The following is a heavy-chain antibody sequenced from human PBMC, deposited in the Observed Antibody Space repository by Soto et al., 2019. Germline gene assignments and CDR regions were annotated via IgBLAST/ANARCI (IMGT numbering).Heavy chain of an antibody. CDR2: IIPIFGAA. CDR1: GGTFTSYA. J-gene: IGHJ3*02. CDR3: ATVLGGLPRAFDI. Sequence: VASVKVSCKASGGTFTSYAFIWVRQAPGQGLEWMGGIIPIFGAANYAQKFQGRVTITADASTTTAYMELSSLRSEDTAVYYCATVLGGLPRAFDIWGQGTMVTVSS. V-gene: IGHV1-69*13. D-gene: IGHD3-3*01.